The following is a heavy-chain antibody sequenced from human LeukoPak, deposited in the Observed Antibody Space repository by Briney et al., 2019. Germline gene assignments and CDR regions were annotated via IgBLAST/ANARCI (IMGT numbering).Heavy chain of an antibody. J-gene: IGHJ4*02. D-gene: IGHD3-22*01. V-gene: IGHV4-39*01. CDR1: GGSISSGGYY. Sequence: PSQTLSLTCTVSGGSISSGGYYWGWIRQPPGKGLEWIGSIYYSGSTYYNPSLKSRVTISVDTSNNQFSLKLSSVTAADTAVYYCARLSGYYDSSGYLPFDYWGQGTLVTVSS. CDR2: IYYSGST. CDR3: ARLSGYYDSSGYLPFDY.